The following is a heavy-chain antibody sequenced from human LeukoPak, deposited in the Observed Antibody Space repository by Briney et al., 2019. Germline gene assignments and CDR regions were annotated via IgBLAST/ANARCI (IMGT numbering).Heavy chain of an antibody. CDR3: AKEDYYYDSSGYSAFDY. J-gene: IGHJ4*02. V-gene: IGHV3-30*18. Sequence: SGGSLRLSCAASGFTFSSYGMHWVRQAPGKGLEWVAVISYDGSNKYYADSVKGRFTISRDNSKNTLYLQMNSLRAEDTAVYYCAKEDYYYDSSGYSAFDYWGQGTLVTVSS. CDR2: ISYDGSNK. D-gene: IGHD3-22*01. CDR1: GFTFSSYG.